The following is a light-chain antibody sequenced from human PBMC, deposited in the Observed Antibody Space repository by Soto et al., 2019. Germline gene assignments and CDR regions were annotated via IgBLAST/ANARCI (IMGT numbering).Light chain of an antibody. V-gene: IGKV3-15*01. CDR1: QSISDT. J-gene: IGKJ1*01. CDR2: GAS. CDR3: QQYNNWPWT. Sequence: EIVMTQSPATLSLSPRGRATPSCRASQSISDTLAWYQQKPGQAPRLLIHGASTRATGFPARFSGSGSGTDFTLTISSLQSEDFAVYYCQQYNNWPWTFSQGTKVDIK.